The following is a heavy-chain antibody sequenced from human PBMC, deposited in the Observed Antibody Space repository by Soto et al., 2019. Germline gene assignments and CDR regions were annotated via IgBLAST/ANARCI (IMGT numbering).Heavy chain of an antibody. CDR2: INPNSGGT. CDR3: ARGANYGDYEIYYFDY. CDR1: GYTFTGYY. D-gene: IGHD4-17*01. J-gene: IGHJ4*02. Sequence: ASVKVSCKASGYTFTGYYMHWVRQAPGQGLEWMGWINPNSGGTNYAQKFQGWVTMTRDTSISTAYMELSRLRSDDTAVYYCARGANYGDYEIYYFDYWGQGTLVTVSS. V-gene: IGHV1-2*04.